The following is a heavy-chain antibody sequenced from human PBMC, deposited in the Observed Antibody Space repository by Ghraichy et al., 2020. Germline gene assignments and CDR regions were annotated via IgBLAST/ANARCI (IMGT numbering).Heavy chain of an antibody. CDR1: GSSFSSDW. CDR2: IKSDGVT. J-gene: IGHJ4*02. Sequence: GGSLRLSCAASGSSFSSDWMHWVRQAPGKRLVWVSRIKSDGVTMYTDSVKGRFTVSRDIATNTLFLQMNSLTVDDTAVYYCSRDGNYKLDHWGQGTLVTVSS. V-gene: IGHV3-74*03. CDR3: SRDGNYKLDH. D-gene: IGHD1-7*01.